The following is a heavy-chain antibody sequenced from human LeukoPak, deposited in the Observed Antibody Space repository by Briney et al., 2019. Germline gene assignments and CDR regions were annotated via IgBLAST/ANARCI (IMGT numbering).Heavy chain of an antibody. CDR3: AKDPTHYRVWDDYDSTVLSY. J-gene: IGHJ4*02. V-gene: IGHV3-48*01. Sequence: PSGGSLRLSCVASGFTFSSYDMNWVRQAPGKGLEWVSFISNSGSSIHYADSVKGRFTISRDNSKNTLYLQMNSLRAADTAVYYCAKDPTHYRVWDDYDSTVLSYWGQGTLVTVSS. D-gene: IGHD3-22*01. CDR1: GFTFSSYD. CDR2: ISNSGSSI.